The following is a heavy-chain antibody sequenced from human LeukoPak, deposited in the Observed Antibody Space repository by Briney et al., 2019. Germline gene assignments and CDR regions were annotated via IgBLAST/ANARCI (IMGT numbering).Heavy chain of an antibody. Sequence: GGSLRLPCAASGFTVSSNYMTWVRQAPGKGLEWVSVTYVAGSTYYADSVMGTFSISRDNSRNTLFLQMSSLRAEDTAVYYCAGYIQTIPHWGQGTLVTVSS. CDR1: GFTVSSNY. J-gene: IGHJ4*02. V-gene: IGHV3-66*01. CDR3: AGYIQTIPH. D-gene: IGHD3-16*02. CDR2: TYVAGST.